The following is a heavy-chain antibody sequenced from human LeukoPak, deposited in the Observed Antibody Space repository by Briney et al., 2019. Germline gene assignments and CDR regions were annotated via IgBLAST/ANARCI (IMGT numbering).Heavy chain of an antibody. V-gene: IGHV3-11*01. D-gene: IGHD1-26*01. CDR2: ITSTGSNI. J-gene: IGHJ4*02. CDR3: ARDSHASGSDY. Sequence: GGSLRLSCIASGFTFNAYHMSWIRQAPGKGLEWVSYITSTGSNIYYADSVKGRFTISRDNAKNSLYLQMNSLRADDTAVYFCARDSHASGSDYWGQGTLVTVSS. CDR1: GFTFNAYH.